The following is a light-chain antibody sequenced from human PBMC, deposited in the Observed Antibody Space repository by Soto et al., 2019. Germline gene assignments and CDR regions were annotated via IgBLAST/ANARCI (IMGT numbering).Light chain of an antibody. J-gene: IGLJ3*02. CDR3: MSFIDSTSTHWV. Sequence: QSALTQPASVSGSPGQSITISCTGTSSDVGHPYNYVSWYQQHPGKAPKLLIFKVSNRPSGISGRFSGSKSGNTASLTISGLRAEDEADYYCMSFIDSTSTHWVLGGATKVTVL. CDR1: SSDVGHPYNY. CDR2: KVS. V-gene: IGLV2-14*03.